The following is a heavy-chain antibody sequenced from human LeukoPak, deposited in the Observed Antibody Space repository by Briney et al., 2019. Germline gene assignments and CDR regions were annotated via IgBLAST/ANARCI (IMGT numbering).Heavy chain of an antibody. D-gene: IGHD6-6*01. CDR3: ARAGENFGSSEPYCFYGMDV. V-gene: IGHV4-59*01. Sequence: SETLSLTCTVSGGSISSYYWSWIRQPPGKGLEWIGYIYYSGSTNYNPSLKSRVTISVDTSKNQFSLKLSSVTAADTAVYYCARAGENFGSSEPYCFYGMDVWGQGTTVTVSS. J-gene: IGHJ6*02. CDR1: GGSISSYY. CDR2: IYYSGST.